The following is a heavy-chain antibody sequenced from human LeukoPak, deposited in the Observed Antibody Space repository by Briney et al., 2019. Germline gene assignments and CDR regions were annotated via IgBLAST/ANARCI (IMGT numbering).Heavy chain of an antibody. J-gene: IGHJ6*02. Sequence: ASVKVSCKVSGYTLTELSMHWVRQAPGKGLEWMGGFDPEDGETIYAQKFQGRVTMTEDTSTDTAYMELSSLRSEDTAVYYCATAGIVGATEDYYYYGWTSGAKGPRSPSP. V-gene: IGHV1-24*01. CDR2: FDPEDGET. CDR3: ATAGIVGATEDYYYYGWTS. D-gene: IGHD1-26*01. CDR1: GYTLTELS.